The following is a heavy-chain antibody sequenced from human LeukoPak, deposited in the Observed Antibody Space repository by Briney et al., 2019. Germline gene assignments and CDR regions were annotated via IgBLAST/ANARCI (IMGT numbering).Heavy chain of an antibody. V-gene: IGHV3-21*01. CDR3: AKAYYESSGYSYYFDY. CDR1: GFPFSAYS. CDR2: ISGSSSYM. Sequence: PGGSLRLSCAASGFPFSAYSMNWVRQAPGKGLEWVSSISGSSSYMFYADSVKGRFTISRDNAKNSLYLQMNSLRAEDTAVYYCAKAYYESSGYSYYFDYWGQGTLVTVSS. D-gene: IGHD3-22*01. J-gene: IGHJ4*02.